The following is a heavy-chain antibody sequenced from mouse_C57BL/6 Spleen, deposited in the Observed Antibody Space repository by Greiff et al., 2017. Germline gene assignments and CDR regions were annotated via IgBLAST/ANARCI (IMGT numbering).Heavy chain of an antibody. J-gene: IGHJ2*01. CDR2: IYPGDGDT. CDR1: GYAFSSSW. Sequence: VKLMESGPELVKPGASVKISCKASGYAFSSSWMNWVKQRPGKGLEWIGRIYPGDGDTNYNGKFKGKATLTADKSSSTAYMQLSSLTSEDSAVYFCARWGTGLFDYWGQGTTLTVSS. V-gene: IGHV1-82*01. CDR3: ARWGTGLFDY. D-gene: IGHD3-3*01.